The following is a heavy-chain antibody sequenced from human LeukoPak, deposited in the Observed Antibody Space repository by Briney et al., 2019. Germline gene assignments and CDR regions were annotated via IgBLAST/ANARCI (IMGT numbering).Heavy chain of an antibody. J-gene: IGHJ5*02. CDR2: IFQRGYS. CDR1: GYSISSGYY. Sequence: PSETLSLTCAVSGYSISSGYYWGWIRQPPGKGLQWIGSIFQRGYSYYNPSLKSRVTISVDTSRNQFSLKLSSVTAADTAVYYCAGDKETTGNGRPNWLDPWGQGTLVTVSS. D-gene: IGHD1-1*01. CDR3: AGDKETTGNGRPNWLDP. V-gene: IGHV4-38-2*01.